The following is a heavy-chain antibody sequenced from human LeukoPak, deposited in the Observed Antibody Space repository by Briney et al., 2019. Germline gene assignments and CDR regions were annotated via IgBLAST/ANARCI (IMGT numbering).Heavy chain of an antibody. CDR2: IGSTGGGSVK. J-gene: IGHJ4*02. Sequence: GGSLRLSCVTSGFTFNSYDMNWVRQAPGRELEWVAYIGSTGGGSVKYYAGSVDGRFTISRDNAKDTLYLQLNSLRVDDTALYYCARDRAYSSGWYFDYWGLGTLVTVSS. V-gene: IGHV3-48*03. D-gene: IGHD6-19*01. CDR3: ARDRAYSSGWYFDY. CDR1: GFTFNSYD.